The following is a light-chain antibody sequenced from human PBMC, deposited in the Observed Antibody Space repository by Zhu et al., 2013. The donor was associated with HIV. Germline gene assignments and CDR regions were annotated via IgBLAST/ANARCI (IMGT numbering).Light chain of an antibody. Sequence: DIVLTQSPGTLSLSPGDTATLSCRASQFVGSSTFLAWYQQRPGQGPRLLIYGASSRATGIPDRFSGSGSGTDFTLTISRLEPEDFAVYYCQQSGDSISFGQGTRLEIK. J-gene: IGKJ5*01. CDR3: QQSGDSIS. CDR2: GAS. V-gene: IGKV3-20*01. CDR1: QFVGSSTF.